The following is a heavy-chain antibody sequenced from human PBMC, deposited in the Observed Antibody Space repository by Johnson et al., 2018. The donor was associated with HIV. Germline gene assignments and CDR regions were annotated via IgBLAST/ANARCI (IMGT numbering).Heavy chain of an antibody. Sequence: QVQLVESGGGVVQPGGSLRLSCAASGFTFSSYGMHWVRQAPGKGLEWVAFIRYDGSNKYYADSVKGRFTISRDNSKNTLYLQMNSLRAEDTAVYYCAKEEDIWCLGLYRAFDIWGQGTMVTVSS. CDR2: IRYDGSNK. V-gene: IGHV3-30*02. J-gene: IGHJ3*02. D-gene: IGHD2-15*01. CDR1: GFTFSSYG. CDR3: AKEEDIWCLGLYRAFDI.